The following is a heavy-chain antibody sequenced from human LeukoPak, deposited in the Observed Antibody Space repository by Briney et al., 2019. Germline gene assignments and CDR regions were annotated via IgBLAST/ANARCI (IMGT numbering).Heavy chain of an antibody. CDR1: GFTFSSYS. CDR2: ISSSSSYI. Sequence: GGSLRLSCAASGFTFSSYSMNWVRQAPGRGLEWVSSISSSSSYIYYADSVKGRFTISRDNAKNSLYQQMDSLRAEDTAVYYCAREYSGYYRYFDYWGQGTLVTVSS. J-gene: IGHJ4*02. D-gene: IGHD3-22*01. V-gene: IGHV3-21*01. CDR3: AREYSGYYRYFDY.